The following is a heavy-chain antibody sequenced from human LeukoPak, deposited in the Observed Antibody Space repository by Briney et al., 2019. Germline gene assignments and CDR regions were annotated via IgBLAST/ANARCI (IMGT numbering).Heavy chain of an antibody. Sequence: PSETLSLTCTVSGGSISSSSYYWGWIRQPPGKGLEWIGSIYHSGSTYYNPSLKSRVTISVDTSKNQFSLKLSSVTAADTAVYYCARVSAAAAFDYWGQGTLVTVSS. CDR3: ARVSAAAAFDY. CDR1: GGSISSSSYY. CDR2: IYHSGST. V-gene: IGHV4-39*07. J-gene: IGHJ4*02. D-gene: IGHD6-13*01.